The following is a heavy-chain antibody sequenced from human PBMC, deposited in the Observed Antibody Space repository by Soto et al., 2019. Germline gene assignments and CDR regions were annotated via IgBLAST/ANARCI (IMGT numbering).Heavy chain of an antibody. CDR3: ARWLTTGVFDS. CDR1: GGSISSYY. CDR2: IYYSGST. D-gene: IGHD4-4*01. J-gene: IGHJ4*02. V-gene: IGHV4-59*01. Sequence: SETLSLTCTVSGGSISSYYWSWIRQPPGKGLEWIGYIYYSGSTNYNPSLKSRVTISVDTSKNQFSLKLSSVTAADTAVYYCARWLTTGVFDSWGQGTLVTVSS.